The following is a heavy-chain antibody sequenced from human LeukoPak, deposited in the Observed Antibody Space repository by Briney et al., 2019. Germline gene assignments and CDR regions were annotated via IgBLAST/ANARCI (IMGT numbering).Heavy chain of an antibody. Sequence: ASVKVSCKASGYTFTSYGISWVRQAPGQGLEWMGWISAYNGNTNYAQKLQGRVTMTTDTSTSTAYTELRSLRSDDTAVYYCARTPGKVGAYDYWGQGTLVTVSS. CDR2: ISAYNGNT. D-gene: IGHD1-26*01. V-gene: IGHV1-18*01. CDR1: GYTFTSYG. CDR3: ARTPGKVGAYDY. J-gene: IGHJ4*02.